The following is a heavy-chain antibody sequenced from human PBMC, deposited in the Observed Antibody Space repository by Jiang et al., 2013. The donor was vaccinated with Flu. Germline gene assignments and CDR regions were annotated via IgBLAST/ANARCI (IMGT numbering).Heavy chain of an antibody. CDR3: VAGTGASDFDY. V-gene: IGHV3-15*05. CDR2: IKSRPYGGTT. D-gene: IGHD6-19*01. J-gene: IGHJ4*02. CDR1: GFTFPNAW. Sequence: VQLVESGGGLVKPGGSLRISCAASGFTFPNAWMTWVRQAPGRGLEWVGRIKSRPYGGTTDYAGPVKGRFTISRLDSKKXAVLQMNSLKTEDTAVYYCVAGTGASDFDYWGQGTLVTVSS.